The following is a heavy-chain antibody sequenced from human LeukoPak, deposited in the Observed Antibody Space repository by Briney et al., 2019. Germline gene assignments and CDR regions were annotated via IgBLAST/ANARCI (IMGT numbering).Heavy chain of an antibody. CDR2: IIPIFGTA. V-gene: IGHV1-69*05. CDR1: GGTFSSYA. CDR3: AREARYGGYYYYYYKDV. Sequence: SVKVSCKASGGTFSSYAISWVRQAPGQGLEWMGRIIPIFGTANYAQKFQGRVTITTDESTSTAYMELSSLRSEDTAVYYCAREARYGGYYYYYYKDVWGKGTTVTVSS. D-gene: IGHD3-16*02. J-gene: IGHJ6*03.